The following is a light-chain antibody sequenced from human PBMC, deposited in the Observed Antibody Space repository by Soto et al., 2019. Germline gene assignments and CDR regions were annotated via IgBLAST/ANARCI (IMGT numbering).Light chain of an antibody. J-gene: IGKJ4*01. CDR2: GAS. CDR1: QSVSNN. CDR3: QHYNNLPLT. V-gene: IGKV3-15*01. Sequence: EIVMTQSPATLSVSPGERATLSCRASQSVSNNLAWYQHKPGQAPRLLIFGASTRATGIPVRFSGSGSGTEFTLTISSLQSEDSAVYCCQHYNNLPLTFGGGTKVEIK.